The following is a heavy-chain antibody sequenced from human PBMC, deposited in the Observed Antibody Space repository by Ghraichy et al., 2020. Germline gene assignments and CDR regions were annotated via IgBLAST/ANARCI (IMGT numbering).Heavy chain of an antibody. CDR1: GGSISSSNW. CDR2: IYHSGST. CDR3: ARWGVVGAPGGPYYGMDV. V-gene: IGHV4-4*02. D-gene: IGHD1-26*01. J-gene: IGHJ6*02. Sequence: SETLSLTCAVSGGSISSSNWWSWVRQPPGKGLEWIGEIYHSGSTNYNPSLKSRVTISVDKSKNQFSLKLSSVTAADTAVYYCARWGVVGAPGGPYYGMDVWGQGTTVTVSS.